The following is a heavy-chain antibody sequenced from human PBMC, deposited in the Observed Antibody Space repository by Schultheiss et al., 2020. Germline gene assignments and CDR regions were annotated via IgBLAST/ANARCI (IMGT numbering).Heavy chain of an antibody. CDR2: IKSKTDGGTT. CDR1: GFTFSNAW. V-gene: IGHV3-15*01. D-gene: IGHD3-16*01. Sequence: GGSLRLSCAASGFTFSNAWMSWVRQAPGKGLEWVGRIKSKTDGGTTDYAAPVKGRFTISRDDSKNTLYLQMNSLKTEDTAVYYCTTTTFYYYYGMDVWGQGTTVTVSS. CDR3: TTTTFYYYYGMDV. J-gene: IGHJ6*02.